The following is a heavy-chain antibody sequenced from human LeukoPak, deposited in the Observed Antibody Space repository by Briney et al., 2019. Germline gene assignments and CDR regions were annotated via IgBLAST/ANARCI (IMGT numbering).Heavy chain of an antibody. J-gene: IGHJ4*02. CDR3: AKDDYYDTSGYRD. D-gene: IGHD3-22*01. CDR2: TSYDGNNQ. V-gene: IGHV3-30*18. CDR1: GFSFSNYD. Sequence: GGSLRLSCVASGFSFSNYDMHWVRQAPGKGLEWVAVTSYDGNNQYYADSVKGRFTISRDNSKNTLYLQMNSLRAEDTAVYYCAKDDYYDTSGYRDWGQGTLVTVSS.